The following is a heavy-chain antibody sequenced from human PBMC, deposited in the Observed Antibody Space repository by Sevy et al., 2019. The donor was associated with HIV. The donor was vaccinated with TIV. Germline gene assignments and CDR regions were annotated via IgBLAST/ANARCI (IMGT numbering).Heavy chain of an antibody. CDR3: ARDWYYYGSGSYTRHYYYYGMDV. V-gene: IGHV1-18*01. D-gene: IGHD3-10*01. CDR2: ISAYNGNT. CDR1: GYTFTSYG. J-gene: IGHJ6*02. Sequence: ASVKVSCKASGYTFTSYGISWVRQAPGQGLEWMGWISAYNGNTNYAQKLQGRVTMTTDTSTSTAYMELRSLRSDDTAVYYCARDWYYYGSGSYTRHYYYYGMDVWGQGTTVTVSS.